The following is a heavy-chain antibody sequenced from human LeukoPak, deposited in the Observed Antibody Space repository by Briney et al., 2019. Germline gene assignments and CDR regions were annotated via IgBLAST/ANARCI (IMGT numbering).Heavy chain of an antibody. CDR3: ARGINTVTTQYSDY. CDR2: INHSGST. J-gene: IGHJ4*02. CDR1: GGSFSGYY. V-gene: IGHV4-34*01. D-gene: IGHD4-11*01. Sequence: PSETLSLTCAVYGGSFSGYYWSWIRQPPGKGLEWIGEINHSGSTNYNPSLKSRVTISVDTSKNQFSLKLSSATAADTAVYYCARGINTVTTQYSDYWGQGTLVTVSS.